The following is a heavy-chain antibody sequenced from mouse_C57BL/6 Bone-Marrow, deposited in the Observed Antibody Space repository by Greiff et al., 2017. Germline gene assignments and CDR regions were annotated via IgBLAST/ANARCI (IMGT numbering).Heavy chain of an antibody. J-gene: IGHJ4*01. V-gene: IGHV1-19*01. CDR2: INPYNGGT. D-gene: IGHD1-1*01. Sequence: SGPVLVKPGASVKMSCKASGYTFTDYYMNWVKQSHGKSLEWIGVINPYNGGTSYNQKFKGKATLTVDKSSSTAYMELNSLTSEDSAVYYCAIGSSYAMDYWGQGTSVTVSS. CDR3: AIGSSYAMDY. CDR1: GYTFTDYY.